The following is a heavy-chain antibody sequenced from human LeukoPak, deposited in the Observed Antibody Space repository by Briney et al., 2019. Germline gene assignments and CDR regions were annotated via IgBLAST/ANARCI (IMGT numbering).Heavy chain of an antibody. D-gene: IGHD3-22*01. Sequence: ASVKVSFKASGYTFTSYYMHWMRQAPGQGLEWMGIINPSGSSTSYAQKFQGRVTMTRDTSTSTVYMELSSLRSEDTAVYYCARDLDYYASSGYYDYFDYWGQGTLVTVSS. CDR2: INPSGSST. J-gene: IGHJ4*02. V-gene: IGHV1-46*01. CDR1: GYTFTSYY. CDR3: ARDLDYYASSGYYDYFDY.